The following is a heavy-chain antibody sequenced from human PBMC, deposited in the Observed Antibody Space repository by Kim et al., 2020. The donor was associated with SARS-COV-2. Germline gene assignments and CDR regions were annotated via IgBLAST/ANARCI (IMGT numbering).Heavy chain of an antibody. CDR3: ARESNSGWGGSDY. CDR1: RFTFSSYW. J-gene: IGHJ4*02. Sequence: GGSLRLSCAASRFTFSSYWMSWVRQAPGKGLEWVANIKQDGSEKYYVDSLKGRFTISRDNANRSLFLQMTSLRAEDTAVYYCARESNSGWGGSDYWGQGTLVTVSS. D-gene: IGHD3-22*01. CDR2: IKQDGSEK. V-gene: IGHV3-7*03.